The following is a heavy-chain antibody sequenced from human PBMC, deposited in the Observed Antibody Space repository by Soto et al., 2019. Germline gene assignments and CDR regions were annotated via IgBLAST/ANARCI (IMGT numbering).Heavy chain of an antibody. D-gene: IGHD2-15*01. CDR3: ARGDRFRCSGDRCFSDGLFLS. Sequence: QPGGSLRLSCAASGFTFGIYSMNWVRQAPGKGLEWISYINGSSSTMYYADSVKGRFIISRDNADNSLYLQMNSLRDADTAVYYCARGDRFRCSGDRCFSDGLFLSWGQGTLVTXSS. J-gene: IGHJ5*02. CDR2: INGSSSTM. V-gene: IGHV3-48*02. CDR1: GFTFGIYS.